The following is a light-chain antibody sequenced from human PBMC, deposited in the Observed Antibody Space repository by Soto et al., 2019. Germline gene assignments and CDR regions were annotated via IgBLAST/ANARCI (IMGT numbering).Light chain of an antibody. CDR2: EVS. CDR1: SSDVGGYNY. V-gene: IGLV2-14*01. Sequence: QSALTQPASVSGSPGQSITISCTGTSSDVGGYNYVSWYQQHPGKAPKLMIYEVSYRPSGVSNRFSGSKSGNTDSLTISGLQAEDEADYYCSSYTTSSTRVFGGGTKVTVL. J-gene: IGLJ3*02. CDR3: SSYTTSSTRV.